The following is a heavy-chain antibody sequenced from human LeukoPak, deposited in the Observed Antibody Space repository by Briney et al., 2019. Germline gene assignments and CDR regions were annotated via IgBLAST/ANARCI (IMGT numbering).Heavy chain of an antibody. V-gene: IGHV1-69*06. J-gene: IGHJ4*02. CDR1: GDTFSSYA. D-gene: IGHD6-19*01. CDR2: ITPIFGTA. CDR3: ARVRAVAGTGFDY. Sequence: SVKVSCKASGDTFSSYAISWVRQAPGQGLEWMGGITPIFGTANYAQKFQGRVTITADKSTSTAYMELSSLRSEDTAVYYCARVRAVAGTGFDYWGQGTLVTVSS.